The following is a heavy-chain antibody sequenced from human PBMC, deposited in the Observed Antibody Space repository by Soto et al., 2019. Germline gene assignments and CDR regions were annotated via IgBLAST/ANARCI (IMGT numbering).Heavy chain of an antibody. CDR1: GFTFSNAW. J-gene: IGHJ4*02. D-gene: IGHD6-19*01. CDR2: IKSKTDGGTT. Sequence: EVQLVESGGGLVQPGGSLRLSCAASGFTFSNAWMSWVRQAPGKGLEWVGRIKSKTDGGTTDYAAPVKGRFTISRDDSKNTLYLQMNSLKTEDTAVYYCTTLPRGKHIAVAGLRRPNPQFDYWGQGTLVTVSS. CDR3: TTLPRGKHIAVAGLRRPNPQFDY. V-gene: IGHV3-15*01.